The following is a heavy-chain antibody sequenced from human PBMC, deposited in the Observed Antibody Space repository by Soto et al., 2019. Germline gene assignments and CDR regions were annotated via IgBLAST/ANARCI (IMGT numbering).Heavy chain of an antibody. CDR1: GFTYSSYG. J-gene: IGHJ4*02. CDR3: ARQHYGGGIWYSVDY. Sequence: QVQLVESGGGVVQSGRSLGLSCAASGFTYSSYGMHWVRQAPGKGLEWVAVISYDGSNERYADSVKGRFTISRDNSKNTLFLQMNSLRAEDTAVYYCARQHYGGGIWYSVDYWGQGTLVTVSS. V-gene: IGHV3-30*03. CDR2: ISYDGSNE. D-gene: IGHD2-15*01.